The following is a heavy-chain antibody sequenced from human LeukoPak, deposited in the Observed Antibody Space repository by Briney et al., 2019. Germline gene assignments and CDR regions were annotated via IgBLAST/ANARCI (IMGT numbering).Heavy chain of an antibody. Sequence: GGSLRLSCAASGFTFSSYAMHWVRQAPGKGLEWVAVISYDGSNKYYADSVKGRFTISRDNSKNTLYLQMNSLRAEDAAVYYCANEFRKGDVWGQGTMVTVSS. CDR1: GFTFSSYA. J-gene: IGHJ3*01. CDR2: ISYDGSNK. CDR3: ANEFRKGDV. V-gene: IGHV3-30-3*02.